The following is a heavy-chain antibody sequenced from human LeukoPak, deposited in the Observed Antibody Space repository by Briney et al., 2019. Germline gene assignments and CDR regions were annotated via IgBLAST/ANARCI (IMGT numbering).Heavy chain of an antibody. CDR2: VYYSGIT. D-gene: IGHD3-3*01. Sequence: PSETLSLTCTVSGGSISSDYWSWIRQPPGKGLEWIGYVYYSGITNYTPSLKSRVTISVGTSKNHFSLKLTSVTAADTAVYYCARLLGWSGPINWFDPWGRGTLVTVSS. CDR3: ARLLGWSGPINWFDP. J-gene: IGHJ5*02. V-gene: IGHV4-59*08. CDR1: GGSISSDY.